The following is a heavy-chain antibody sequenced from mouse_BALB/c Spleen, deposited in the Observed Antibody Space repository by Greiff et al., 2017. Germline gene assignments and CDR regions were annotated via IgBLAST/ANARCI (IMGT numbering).Heavy chain of an antibody. CDR3: ARGPVRVHYAMDY. J-gene: IGHJ4*01. CDR1: GYTFTSYV. Sequence: EVQLQQSGPELVKPGASVKMSCKASGYTFTSYVMHWVKQKPGQGLEWIGYINPYNDGTKYNEKFKGKATLTSDKSSSTAYMELSSLTSEDSAVYYCARGPVRVHYAMDYWGQGTSVTASS. CDR2: INPYNDGT. V-gene: IGHV1-14*01. D-gene: IGHD1-1*01.